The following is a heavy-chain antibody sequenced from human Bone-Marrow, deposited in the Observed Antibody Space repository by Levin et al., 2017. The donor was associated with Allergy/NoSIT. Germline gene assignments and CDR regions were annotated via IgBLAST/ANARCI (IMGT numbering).Heavy chain of an antibody. CDR3: TTFSRSPMIVVVIKVGAFDI. Sequence: GGSLRLSCAASGFTFSNAWMSWVRQAPGKGLEWVGRIKSKTDGGTTDYAAPVKGRFTISRDDSKNTLYLQMNSLKTEDTAVYYCTTFSRSPMIVVVIKVGAFDIWGQGTMVTVSS. CDR1: GFTFSNAW. D-gene: IGHD3-22*01. J-gene: IGHJ3*02. CDR2: IKSKTDGGTT. V-gene: IGHV3-15*01.